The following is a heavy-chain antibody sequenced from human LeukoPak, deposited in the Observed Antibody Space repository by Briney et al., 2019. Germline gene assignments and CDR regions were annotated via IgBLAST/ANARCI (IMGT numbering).Heavy chain of an antibody. V-gene: IGHV3-7*01. CDR2: IKQDGSEK. CDR3: AREPVGSSY. D-gene: IGHD3-10*01. Sequence: PGGSLRLSCAASGFTFSRYWMSWVRQAPGKGLEWVANIKQDGSEKYYVDSVKGRFTISRDNAKNSLYLQMNSLRAEDTAVYYCAREPVGSSYWGQGTLVTVSS. J-gene: IGHJ4*02. CDR1: GFTFSRYW.